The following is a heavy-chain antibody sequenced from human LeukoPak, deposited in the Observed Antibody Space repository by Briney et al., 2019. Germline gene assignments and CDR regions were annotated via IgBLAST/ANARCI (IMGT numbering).Heavy chain of an antibody. CDR1: GGSISSSSYY. CDR2: IYYSGST. D-gene: IGHD6-19*01. J-gene: IGHJ4*02. V-gene: IGHV4-39*07. CDR3: ARGLGSSGSLLYYFDY. Sequence: PSETLSLTCTVSGGSISSSSYYWGWIRQPPGKGLEWIGSIYYSGSTYYNPSLKSRVTISVDTSKNQFSLKLSSVTAADTAVYYCARGLGSSGSLLYYFDYWGQGTLVTVSS.